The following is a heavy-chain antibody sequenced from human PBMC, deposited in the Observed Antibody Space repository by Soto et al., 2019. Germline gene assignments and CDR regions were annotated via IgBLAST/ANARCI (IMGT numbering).Heavy chain of an antibody. J-gene: IGHJ1*01. Sequence: QVQLVESGGGLVKPGGSLRLYCEASGFTFSDYYMSWIRQAPGKGLEWVSYIGSSDGEIYHADSVKGRFTVSRDNAKNSLFMQMDSLRAEDTAVYYCARGIQGYKTSWPYFQYGGQGTLVTVSS. CDR3: ARGIQGYKTSWPYFQY. CDR1: GFTFSDYY. D-gene: IGHD1-20*01. CDR2: IGSSDGEI. V-gene: IGHV3-11*01.